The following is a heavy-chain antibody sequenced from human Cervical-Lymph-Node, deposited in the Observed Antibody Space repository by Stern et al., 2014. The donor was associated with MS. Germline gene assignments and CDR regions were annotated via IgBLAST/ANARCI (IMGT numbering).Heavy chain of an antibody. CDR3: AKASYDSSGYSHFEY. Sequence: QVQLVQSGGGVVQPGRSLRLSCAASGFTFSSYGIHWVRQAPGKGLEWVAVISYDGSNKYYADSVKGRFTISRDNSKNTLYLQMNSLRAEDTAVYYCAKASYDSSGYSHFEYWGQGTLVTVSS. D-gene: IGHD3-22*01. CDR1: GFTFSSYG. CDR2: ISYDGSNK. J-gene: IGHJ4*02. V-gene: IGHV3-30*18.